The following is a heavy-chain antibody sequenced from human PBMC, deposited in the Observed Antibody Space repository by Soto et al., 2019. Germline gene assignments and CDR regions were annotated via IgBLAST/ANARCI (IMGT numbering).Heavy chain of an antibody. CDR2: INPNSGGT. CDR1: GYTFTGYY. V-gene: IGHV1-2*04. Sequence: ASVKVSCKAPGYTFTGYYMHWVRQAPGQGLEWMGWINPNSGGTNYAQKFQGWVTMTRDTSISTAYMELSRLRSDDTAVYYCARSKRITIFGVVIRPYYYYGMDVWGQGTTVTVSS. J-gene: IGHJ6*02. D-gene: IGHD3-3*01. CDR3: ARSKRITIFGVVIRPYYYYGMDV.